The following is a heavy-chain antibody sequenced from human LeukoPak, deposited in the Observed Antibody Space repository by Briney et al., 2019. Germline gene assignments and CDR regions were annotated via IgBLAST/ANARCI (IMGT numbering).Heavy chain of an antibody. CDR3: ARTNPEYSRKFDP. Sequence: SVKVSCKASGGTFSSYAISWVRQAPGQGLEWMGGIIPIFGTANYAQKFQGRVTITADESTSTAYMELSSLRSEDTAVYYCARTNPEYSRKFDPWGQGTLVTVSS. V-gene: IGHV1-69*13. D-gene: IGHD6-6*01. CDR1: GGTFSSYA. J-gene: IGHJ5*02. CDR2: IIPIFGTA.